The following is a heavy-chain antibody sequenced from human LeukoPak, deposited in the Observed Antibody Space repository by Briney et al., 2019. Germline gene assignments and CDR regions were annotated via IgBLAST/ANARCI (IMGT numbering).Heavy chain of an antibody. J-gene: IGHJ3*02. CDR2: ITKNGDKT. Sequence: GGSLRLSCVPSGITFSNSALNWVRQAPGKGLEWVATITKNGDKTYYADSVKGLFTISRDTFRDTLYLQMNSLRAEDTAVYHCVKSAGKDGYRDVFDIWGQGTVVTVSS. D-gene: IGHD5-24*01. CDR1: GITFSNSA. CDR3: VKSAGKDGYRDVFDI. V-gene: IGHV3-23*01.